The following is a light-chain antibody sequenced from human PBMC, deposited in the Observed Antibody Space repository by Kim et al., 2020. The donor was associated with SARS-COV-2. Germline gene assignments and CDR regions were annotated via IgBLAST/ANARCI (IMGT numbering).Light chain of an antibody. CDR1: RSNLGACYD. V-gene: IGLV1-40*01. Sequence: QRVTTHCTGIRSNLGACYDVHWYQLLPGPAPKLLIYGNSSRPSGVPDRFSGSKSGTSASLAITGLQAEDEADYYCQSYDSSLSGWVFGGGTKVTVL. J-gene: IGLJ3*02. CDR3: QSYDSSLSGWV. CDR2: GNS.